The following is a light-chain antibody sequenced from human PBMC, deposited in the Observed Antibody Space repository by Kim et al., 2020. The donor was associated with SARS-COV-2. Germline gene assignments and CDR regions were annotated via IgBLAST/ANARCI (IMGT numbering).Light chain of an antibody. J-gene: IGKJ3*01. V-gene: IGKV1-39*01. Sequence: DIQMTQSPSSLSASVGDRVTITCRTSQTITSHLNWYQQKPGRAPKLLISDASTLQAGVPSRFSGSGSGTDFTLTISSLQPEDFATYFCQQNYNTPFTFGRGTKVDIK. CDR1: QTITSH. CDR3: QQNYNTPFT. CDR2: DAS.